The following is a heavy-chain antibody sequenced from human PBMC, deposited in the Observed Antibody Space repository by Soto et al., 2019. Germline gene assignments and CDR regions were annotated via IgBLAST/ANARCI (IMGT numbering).Heavy chain of an antibody. CDR2: ISGSGGST. V-gene: IGHV3-23*01. D-gene: IGHD3-22*01. CDR3: AKDRGLTKYYYDSSGYYYDAFDI. Sequence: EVQLLESGGGLVQPGGSLRLSCAASGFTFSSYAMSWVRQAPGKGLEWVSAISGSGGSTYYADSVKGRFTISRDNSKNTLYLQMNSLRAEDTAVYYCAKDRGLTKYYYDSSGYYYDAFDIWGQGTMVTVSS. J-gene: IGHJ3*02. CDR1: GFTFSSYA.